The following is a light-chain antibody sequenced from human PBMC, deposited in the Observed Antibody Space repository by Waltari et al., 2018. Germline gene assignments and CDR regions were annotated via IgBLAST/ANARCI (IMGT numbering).Light chain of an antibody. CDR1: QDISNY. CDR2: DAS. CDR3: QQYDNLPLT. J-gene: IGKJ4*01. Sequence: DIQMTQSPSPLSASVGYRVPITCQASQDISNYLNWYQQKPGKAPKLLIYDASNLETGVPSRFSGSGSGTDFTFTISSLQPEDIATYYCQQYDNLPLTFGGGTKVEIK. V-gene: IGKV1-33*01.